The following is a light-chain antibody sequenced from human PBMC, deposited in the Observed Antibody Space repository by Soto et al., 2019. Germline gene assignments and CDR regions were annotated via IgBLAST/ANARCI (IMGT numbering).Light chain of an antibody. CDR3: QHRNSWPGT. J-gene: IGKJ2*02. CDR2: DAS. Sequence: PGERATLSCRASQSVRTYLAWYQQRPGQAPRLLIYDASNRAPGIPARFSGSGSGTDFTLTISSLEPEDFAVYYCQHRNSWPGTFGQGTNLEIK. V-gene: IGKV3-11*01. CDR1: QSVRTY.